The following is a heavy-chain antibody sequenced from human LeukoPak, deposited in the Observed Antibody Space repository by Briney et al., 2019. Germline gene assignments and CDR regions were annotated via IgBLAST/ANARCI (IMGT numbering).Heavy chain of an antibody. J-gene: IGHJ4*02. CDR3: AKDAFHDSGTYYSPFDY. CDR2: ICGSGGST. Sequence: GGSLRLSCAPSGFTFSNYAMSWVRQAPGKGLEWGSGICGSGGSTYYADSVKGRFTISRDNSKNTLYLQMNSLRAEDTAVYYCAKDAFHDSGTYYSPFDYWGQGTLVTVSA. CDR1: GFTFSNYA. V-gene: IGHV3-23*01. D-gene: IGHD3-22*01.